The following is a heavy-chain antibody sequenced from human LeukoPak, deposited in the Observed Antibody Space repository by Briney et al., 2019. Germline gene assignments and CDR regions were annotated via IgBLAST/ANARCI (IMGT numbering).Heavy chain of an antibody. V-gene: IGHV3-48*03. Sequence: TGGSLRLSCAASGFTFSSYEMNWVRQAPGKGLEWVSYISGSSSTTYYADSVKGRFTISRDNAKNSLYLQMNSLSDEDTAVYYCAREGLDSSGRLYYFDYWGQGTLVTVSS. CDR2: ISGSSSTT. CDR1: GFTFSSYE. CDR3: AREGLDSSGRLYYFDY. J-gene: IGHJ4*02. D-gene: IGHD5-18*01.